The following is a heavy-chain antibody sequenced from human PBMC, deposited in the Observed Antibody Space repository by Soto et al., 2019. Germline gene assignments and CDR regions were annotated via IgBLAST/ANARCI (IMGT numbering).Heavy chain of an antibody. D-gene: IGHD2-8*01. J-gene: IGHJ6*02. CDR1: GFNFGSYG. CDR3: AKGLGNAKEV. CDR2: LTASGLNT. Sequence: EVQLLESGGGLGQPGGSLRLSCSASGFNFGSYGMSWVRQAPGKGLEWVSGLTASGLNTYYTESVKGRFTISRDNSRNTVYLQMSGLRVEDTAVFHCAKGLGNAKEVWGQGTTVTVSS. V-gene: IGHV3-23*01.